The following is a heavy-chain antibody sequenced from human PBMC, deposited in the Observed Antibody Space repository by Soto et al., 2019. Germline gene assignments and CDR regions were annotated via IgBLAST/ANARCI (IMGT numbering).Heavy chain of an antibody. CDR3: AKDEDIALVPAKPFDY. D-gene: IGHD2-2*01. V-gene: IGHV3-23*01. Sequence: EVQLLESGGGLVQPGGSLRLSCAASGFTFSSYAMTWVRQAPGKGLEWVSAISGSGGSTYYADSVKGRCTISRDNSKDHLNMQMKSRRVEDTAVYYCAKDEDIALVPAKPFDYWGQGTLVTVSS. J-gene: IGHJ4*02. CDR2: ISGSGGST. CDR1: GFTFSSYA.